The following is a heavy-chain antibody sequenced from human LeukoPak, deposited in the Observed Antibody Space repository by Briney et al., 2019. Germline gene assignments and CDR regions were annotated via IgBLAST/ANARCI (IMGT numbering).Heavy chain of an antibody. V-gene: IGHV3-23*01. J-gene: IGHJ6*02. Sequence: PGGSLRLSCAASAFTFSSYAMNWVRQAPGQGLEWVSSIGSDNKPHYSESVKGRFAISRDNSKSMLFLQLNSLRAEDTALYYCARDLHYYVPMDVWGQGTTVNV. D-gene: IGHD3-10*02. CDR2: IGSDNKP. CDR1: AFTFSSYA. CDR3: ARDLHYYVPMDV.